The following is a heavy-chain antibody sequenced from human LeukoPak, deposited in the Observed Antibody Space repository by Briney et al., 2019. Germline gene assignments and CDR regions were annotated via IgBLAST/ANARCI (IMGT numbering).Heavy chain of an antibody. J-gene: IGHJ4*02. V-gene: IGHV3-7*01. CDR2: IKQDGSNK. CDR1: GFTFSSYW. Sequence: GGSLRLSCAASGFTFSSYWMSWVRQAPGKGLEWVANIKQDGSNKYYADSVKGRFTISRDNSKNTLYLQMNSLRAEDTAVYYCAKGELLWFGELYYWGQGTLVTVSS. D-gene: IGHD3-10*01. CDR3: AKGELLWFGELYY.